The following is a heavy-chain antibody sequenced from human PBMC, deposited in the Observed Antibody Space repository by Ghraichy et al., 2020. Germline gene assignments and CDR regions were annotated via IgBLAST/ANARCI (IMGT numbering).Heavy chain of an antibody. CDR2: IKSKTDAGST. V-gene: IGHV3-15*01. J-gene: IGHJ4*02. CDR3: TTSRLDLPYFAY. CDR1: QFSFEDAW. D-gene: IGHD3/OR15-3a*01. Sequence: GGSLRLSCAASQFSFEDAWMTWVRQAPGKGLEWVGRIKSKTDAGSTDYAAPVQGRFTISRDDSKNTVYLQMNSLKTEDTAVYYCTTSRLDLPYFAYWGQGTLVTVSS.